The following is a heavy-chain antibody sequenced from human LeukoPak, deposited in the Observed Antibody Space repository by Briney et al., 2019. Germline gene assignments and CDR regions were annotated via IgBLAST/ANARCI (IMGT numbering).Heavy chain of an antibody. CDR1: GVSISSYY. CDR2: IYYSGSN. V-gene: IGHV4-59*08. CDR3: ARGDTAWDPSYNWFDH. Sequence: SETLSLTCTVSGVSISSYYWSWVRQPPGKGLEWVGYIYYSGSNNSNPSLNRRVTISVDTSKNQFSLKLHSVPAADTAVYYCARGDTAWDPSYNWFDHWGQGTLVTVSS. D-gene: IGHD5-18*01. J-gene: IGHJ5*02.